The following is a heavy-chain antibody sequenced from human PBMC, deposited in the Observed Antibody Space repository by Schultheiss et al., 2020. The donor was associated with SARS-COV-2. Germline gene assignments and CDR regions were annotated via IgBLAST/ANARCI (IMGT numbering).Heavy chain of an antibody. J-gene: IGHJ6*02. D-gene: IGHD1/OR15-1a*01. CDR2: ISSGGSYI. V-gene: IGHV3-21*05. Sequence: GGSLRLSCAASGFTFSSYSMNWVRQAPGKGLEWVSYISSGGSYIYYADSVKGRFTISRDNAKNSLDLQMSSLRAEDTAVYYCARVLGYGNNAGEVGYAMDDGGQGTTVTVSS. CDR1: GFTFSSYS. CDR3: ARVLGYGNNAGEVGYAMDD.